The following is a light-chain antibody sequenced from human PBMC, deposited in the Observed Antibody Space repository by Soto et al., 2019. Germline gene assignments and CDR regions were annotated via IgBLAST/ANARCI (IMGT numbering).Light chain of an antibody. CDR2: GAS. J-gene: IGKJ1*01. CDR3: QQYNSYSRT. CDR1: QSVSSW. Sequence: DIQLTQSPSTLSASVGDRVTLTCRASQSVSSWLAWYQQKPGKAPKLLIYGASSLASGVPARFSGSGSGTEFTLTISSLQPDDFATYYCQQYNSYSRTFGQGTKVDI. V-gene: IGKV1-5*01.